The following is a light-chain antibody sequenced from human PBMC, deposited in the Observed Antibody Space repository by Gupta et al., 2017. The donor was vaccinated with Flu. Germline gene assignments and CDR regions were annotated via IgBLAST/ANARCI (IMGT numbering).Light chain of an antibody. CDR3: SSYTSSNSLE. V-gene: IGLV2-14*01. CDR1: SSDVGGYNY. Sequence: QSALTQPASVSVSPVQSITISCPGTSSDVGGYNYVAWYQHPPGKAPKLMIYEVINRPSGVSNRFSGSKSGNTASLTISVLQAEDEADYYCSSYTSSNSLEFGGGTKLTVL. CDR2: EVI. J-gene: IGLJ3*02.